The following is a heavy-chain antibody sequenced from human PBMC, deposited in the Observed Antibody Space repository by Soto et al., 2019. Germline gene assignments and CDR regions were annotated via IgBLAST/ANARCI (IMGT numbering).Heavy chain of an antibody. Sequence: QVHLVESGGGVVQPGKSLRLSCAASGFTFSTYGMHWVRQAPGKGLEWVALIWYDGSNKYYADSVKGRFTISRDNSKNTLYLQMNSLRAEDTAAYYCARDRIHYYDMDVWGQGTTVTVSS. CDR3: ARDRIHYYDMDV. CDR2: IWYDGSNK. V-gene: IGHV3-33*01. J-gene: IGHJ6*02. CDR1: GFTFSTYG.